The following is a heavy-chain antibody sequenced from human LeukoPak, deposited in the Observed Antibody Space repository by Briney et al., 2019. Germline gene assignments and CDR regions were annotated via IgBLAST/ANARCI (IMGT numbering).Heavy chain of an antibody. Sequence: ASVKVSCKASGYTFTSYGISWVRQAPGQGLEWMGWISAYNGNTNYAQKLQGRVTMTTDTSTSTAYMELRSLRSDDTAVYYCASQATDYYDSSGYPTHAFDIWGQGTMVTVSS. CDR1: GYTFTSYG. CDR3: ASQATDYYDSSGYPTHAFDI. V-gene: IGHV1-18*01. D-gene: IGHD3-22*01. CDR2: ISAYNGNT. J-gene: IGHJ3*02.